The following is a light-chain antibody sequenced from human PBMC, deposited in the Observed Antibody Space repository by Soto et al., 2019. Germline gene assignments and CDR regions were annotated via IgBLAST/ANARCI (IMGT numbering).Light chain of an antibody. CDR3: QQYGSSPGT. CDR2: GAS. V-gene: IGKV3-20*01. J-gene: IGKJ2*01. Sequence: DIVLTQSPGTLSLSPGERATLSCRASQNVKNNYLAWYQQKPGQAPRLLIRGASSRAAGLPDRFSGSGSGKAFPRTSSRLEPEDFAVYYCQQYGSSPGTFGQGTKLEIK. CDR1: QNVKNNY.